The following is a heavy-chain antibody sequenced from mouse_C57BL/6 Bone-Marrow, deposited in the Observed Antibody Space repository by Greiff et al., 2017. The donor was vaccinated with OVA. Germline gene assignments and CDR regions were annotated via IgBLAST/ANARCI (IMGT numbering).Heavy chain of an antibody. Sequence: QVQLQQPGAELVKPGASVKLSCKASGYTFTSYWMQWVKQRPGQGLEWIGEIDPSDSYTNYNQKFKGTATLTVDTSSSTAYMQLSSLTSEDSAVYYCARESVYYDYDDGFAYWGQGTLVTVSA. V-gene: IGHV1-50*01. J-gene: IGHJ3*01. CDR1: GYTFTSYW. CDR2: IDPSDSYT. D-gene: IGHD2-4*01. CDR3: ARESVYYDYDDGFAY.